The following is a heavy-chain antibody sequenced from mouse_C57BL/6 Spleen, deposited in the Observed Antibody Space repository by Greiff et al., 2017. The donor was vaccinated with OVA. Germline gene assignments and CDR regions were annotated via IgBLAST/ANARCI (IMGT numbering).Heavy chain of an antibody. V-gene: IGHV14-3*01. D-gene: IGHD2-4*01. CDR3: ARGIYYDLYYAMDY. J-gene: IGHJ4*01. Sequence: VHVKQSVAELVRPGASVKLSCTASGFNIKNTYMHWVKQRPEQGLEWIGRIDPANGNTKYAPKFQGKATITADTSSNTAYLQLSSLTSEDTAIYYCARGIYYDLYYAMDYWGQGTSVTVSS. CDR2: IDPANGNT. CDR1: GFNIKNTY.